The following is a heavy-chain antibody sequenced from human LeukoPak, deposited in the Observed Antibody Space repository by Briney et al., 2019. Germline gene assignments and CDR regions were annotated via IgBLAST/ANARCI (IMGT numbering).Heavy chain of an antibody. D-gene: IGHD3-10*01. J-gene: IGHJ4*02. Sequence: GGSLRLSCAASGFTFSSYAMSWVRQAPGKGLEWVSAISGSGGGTYYADSVKGRFTISRDSSKNTLYLQMNSLRAEDTAIYYCARGASYGSGSHYYFDYWGQGTLVTVSS. CDR3: ARGASYGSGSHYYFDY. V-gene: IGHV3-23*01. CDR2: ISGSGGGT. CDR1: GFTFSSYA.